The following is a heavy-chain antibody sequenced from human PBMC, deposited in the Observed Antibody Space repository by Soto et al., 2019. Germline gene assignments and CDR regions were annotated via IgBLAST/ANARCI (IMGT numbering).Heavy chain of an antibody. V-gene: IGHV1-2*04. D-gene: IGHD5-12*01. CDR1: GYTFTSYG. Sequence: ASVKVSCKASGYTFTSYGISWVRQAPGQGLEWMGWINPNSGGTNYAQKFQGWVTMTRDTSISTACMELRSLRSDDTAVYYCARDSGYEEIDYWGQGTLVTVSS. CDR3: ARDSGYEEIDY. J-gene: IGHJ4*02. CDR2: INPNSGGT.